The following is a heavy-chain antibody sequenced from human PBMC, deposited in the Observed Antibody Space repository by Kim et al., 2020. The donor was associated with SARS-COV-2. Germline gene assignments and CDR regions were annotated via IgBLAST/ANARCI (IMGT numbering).Heavy chain of an antibody. CDR1: GFTFSSYE. V-gene: IGHV3-48*03. CDR2: ISSSGSTI. D-gene: IGHD1-1*01. Sequence: GGSLRLSCAASGFTFSSYEMNWVRQAPGKGLEWVSYISSSGSTIYYADSVKGRFTISRDNAKNSLYLQMNSLRAEDTAVYYCARDCWYSYNYYGMDVWGQGTTVTVSS. J-gene: IGHJ6*02. CDR3: ARDCWYSYNYYGMDV.